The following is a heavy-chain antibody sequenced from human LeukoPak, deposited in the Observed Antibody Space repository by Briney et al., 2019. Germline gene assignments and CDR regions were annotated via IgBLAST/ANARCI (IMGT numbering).Heavy chain of an antibody. D-gene: IGHD2-8*01. CDR1: GFTLSTYW. CDR2: IKQDGSVK. V-gene: IGHV3-7*01. J-gene: IGHJ5*02. Sequence: GGSLRLSCAASGFTLSTYWMSWVRQAPGKGLEWVANIKQDGSVKYYVDSVKGGFTISRDNAKNSIYLQMDSLRAEDTAVYYCARGLVSAGAGWFDPWGQGNLVTVSS. CDR3: ARGLVSAGAGWFDP.